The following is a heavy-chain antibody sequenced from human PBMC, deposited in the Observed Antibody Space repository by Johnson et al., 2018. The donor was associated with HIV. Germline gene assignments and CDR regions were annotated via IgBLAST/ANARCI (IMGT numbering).Heavy chain of an antibody. D-gene: IGHD2-8*01. V-gene: IGHV3-33*01. CDR3: ARLKNGAFDI. J-gene: IGHJ3*02. Sequence: QVQLVESGGGVVQPGRSLRLSCAASGFTFSSYGMHWVRQAPGKGLEWVALIWYDGTNKYYADSVKGRFTISRDNSKNTLFLQMNSLRVEDTAVYYCARLKNGAFDIWGQGTMVTVSS. CDR1: GFTFSSYG. CDR2: IWYDGTNK.